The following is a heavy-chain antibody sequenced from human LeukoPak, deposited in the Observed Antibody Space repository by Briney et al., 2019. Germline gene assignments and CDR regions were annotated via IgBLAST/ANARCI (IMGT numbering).Heavy chain of an antibody. CDR1: GYTFTSYD. D-gene: IGHD2-2*01. CDR2: MNPNSGNT. V-gene: IGHV1-8*03. Sequence: ASVKVSCKASGYTFTSYDINWVRQATGQGLEWMGWMNPNSGNTGYAQKFQGRVTITRNTSISTAYMELSSLRSEDTAVYYCARGPLGCSSTSCPSGYYYYMDVWGKGTTVTVSS. CDR3: ARGPLGCSSTSCPSGYYYYMDV. J-gene: IGHJ6*03.